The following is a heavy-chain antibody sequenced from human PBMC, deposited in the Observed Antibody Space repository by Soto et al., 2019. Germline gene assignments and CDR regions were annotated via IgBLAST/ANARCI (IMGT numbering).Heavy chain of an antibody. Sequence: QVQLQESGPGLVKPSQTLSLTCTVSGGSISSGGTGSYWTWIRQLPGKGLEWIGYIYYTGNTYYTPSLRSRPTLSIDTSENQFSLKLTSVTAADTAVYCCASGHDAYKVRYWGQGTRVTVSS. D-gene: IGHD1-1*01. V-gene: IGHV4-31*03. CDR3: ASGHDAYKVRY. J-gene: IGHJ4*02. CDR2: IYYTGNT. CDR1: GGSISSGGTGSY.